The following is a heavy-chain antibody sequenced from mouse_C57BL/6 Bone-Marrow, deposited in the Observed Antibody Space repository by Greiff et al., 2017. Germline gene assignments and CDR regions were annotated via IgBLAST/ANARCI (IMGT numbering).Heavy chain of an antibody. CDR2: FHPYNDDT. CDR1: GYTFTTYP. D-gene: IGHD2-1*01. V-gene: IGHV1-47*01. CDR3: ARGGNYGGYYCDY. Sequence: LEESGAELVKPGASVKMSCKASGYTFTTYPIEWMKQNHGKSLEWIGNFHPYNDDTKYNEKFKGKATLTVEKSSSTVYLELSRLTSDDSAVYYCARGGNYGGYYCDYWGQGTTLTVSS. J-gene: IGHJ2*01.